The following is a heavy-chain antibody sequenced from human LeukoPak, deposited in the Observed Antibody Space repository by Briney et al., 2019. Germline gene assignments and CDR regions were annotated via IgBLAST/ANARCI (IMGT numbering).Heavy chain of an antibody. D-gene: IGHD2-21*01. CDR3: ARVPVKAYCGGDCYIDY. CDR1: GGTFSSYT. CDR2: IIPILGIA. J-gene: IGHJ4*02. V-gene: IGHV1-69*02. Sequence: GSSVKVSCKASGGTFSSYTISWVRQAPGQGLEWMGRIIPILGIANYAQKFQGRVTITADKSTGTAYMELSSLRSEDTAVYYCARVPVKAYCGGDCYIDYWGQGTLVTVSS.